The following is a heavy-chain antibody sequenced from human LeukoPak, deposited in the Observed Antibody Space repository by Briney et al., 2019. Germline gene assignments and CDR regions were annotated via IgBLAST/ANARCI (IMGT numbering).Heavy chain of an antibody. V-gene: IGHV1-8*03. CDR3: ARIYYDYVWGYPSGWFDP. CDR2: MNPNSGNT. J-gene: IGHJ5*02. Sequence: GASVKVSCKASGGTFSSYAISWVRQATGQGLEWMGWMNPNSGNTGYAQKFQGRVTITRNTSISTAYMEMSSLRSEDTAVYYCARIYYDYVWGYPSGWFDPWGQGTLVTVSS. D-gene: IGHD3-16*01. CDR1: GGTFSSYA.